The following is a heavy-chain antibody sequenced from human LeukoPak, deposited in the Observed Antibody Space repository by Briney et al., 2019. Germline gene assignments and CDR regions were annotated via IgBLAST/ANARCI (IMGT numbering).Heavy chain of an antibody. CDR3: ARGADSWTGNTEARLIDYMDV. CDR1: GFTFSSYA. Sequence: GGSLRLSCAASGFTFSSYAMHWVRQAPGKGLEWVAVISYDGSNKYYADSVKGRFTISRDNSKNTLYLQMNSLRAEDTAVYYCARGADSWTGNTEARLIDYMDVWGKGTTVIVSS. J-gene: IGHJ6*03. V-gene: IGHV3-30*04. D-gene: IGHD6-6*01. CDR2: ISYDGSNK.